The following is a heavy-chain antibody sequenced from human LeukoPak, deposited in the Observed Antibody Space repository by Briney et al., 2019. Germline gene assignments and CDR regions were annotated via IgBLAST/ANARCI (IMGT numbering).Heavy chain of an antibody. J-gene: IGHJ4*02. CDR1: GGSISSSSYY. CDR2: IYYSGST. Sequence: PSETLSLTCTVSGGSISSSSYYWGWIRQPPGKGLEWIGNIYYSGSTSYNPSLKSRVTISVDTSKNQFSLKLTSVTAADTAVYYCARHGHHGDHDYWGQGTLVTVSS. D-gene: IGHD2-21*02. V-gene: IGHV4-39*01. CDR3: ARHGHHGDHDY.